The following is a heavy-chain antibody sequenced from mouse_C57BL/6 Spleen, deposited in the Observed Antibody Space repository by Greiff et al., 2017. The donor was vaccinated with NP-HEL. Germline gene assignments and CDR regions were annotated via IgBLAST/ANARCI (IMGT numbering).Heavy chain of an antibody. CDR3: ARSPYYDYDDAGTVCYFDY. Sequence: VQLQQSGAELARPGASVKLSCKASGYTFTSYGISWVKQRTGQGLEWIGEIYPRSGNTYYNEKFKGKATLTADKSSSTAYMELRSLTSEDSALYFCARSPYYDYDDAGTVCYFDYWGQGTTLTVSS. D-gene: IGHD2-4*01. CDR1: GYTFTSYG. J-gene: IGHJ2*01. V-gene: IGHV1-81*01. CDR2: IYPRSGNT.